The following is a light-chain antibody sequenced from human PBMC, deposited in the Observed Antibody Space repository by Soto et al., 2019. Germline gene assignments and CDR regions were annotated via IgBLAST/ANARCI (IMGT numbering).Light chain of an antibody. J-gene: IGKJ4*01. Sequence: EIVMTQSPATLSVSPGERATLSCRASRSVNSNLAWYQQKPGQAPRLLIYGASTRATIIPARFSASGSGTEFTLTISSLQSEDVAVYYCQQYNNWPSLTFGGGTKVEIK. V-gene: IGKV3-15*01. CDR2: GAS. CDR3: QQYNNWPSLT. CDR1: RSVNSN.